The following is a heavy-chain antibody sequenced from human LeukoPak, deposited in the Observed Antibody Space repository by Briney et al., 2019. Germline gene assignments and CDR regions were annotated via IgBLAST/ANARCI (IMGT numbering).Heavy chain of an antibody. CDR3: ASEVRYCSGGSCLFDP. V-gene: IGHV1-69*05. Sequence: SVKVSCKASGGTFSSYAISWVRQAPGQGLEWMGGIIPIFGTANYAQKFQGRVTITTGESTSTAYMELSSLRSEDTAVYYCASEVRYCSGGSCLFDPWGQGTLVTVSS. D-gene: IGHD2-15*01. J-gene: IGHJ5*02. CDR1: GGTFSSYA. CDR2: IIPIFGTA.